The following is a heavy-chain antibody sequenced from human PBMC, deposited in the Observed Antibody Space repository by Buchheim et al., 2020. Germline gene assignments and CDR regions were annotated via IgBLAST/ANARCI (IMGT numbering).Heavy chain of an antibody. CDR1: GFTFSGYG. CDR2: ISYDGSNK. J-gene: IGHJ6*02. V-gene: IGHV3-30*18. D-gene: IGHD3-9*01. Sequence: QVQLVESGGGVVQPGRSLRLSCAASGFTFSGYGMHWVRQAPGKGLEWVAVISYDGSNKYYADSVKGRFTISRDNSKNTLYLQMNSLRAEDTAVYYCAKGGYFAYYYGMDVWGQGTT. CDR3: AKGGYFAYYYGMDV.